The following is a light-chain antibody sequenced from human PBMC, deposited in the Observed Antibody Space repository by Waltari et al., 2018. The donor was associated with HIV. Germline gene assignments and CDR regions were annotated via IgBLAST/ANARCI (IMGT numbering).Light chain of an antibody. J-gene: IGLJ2*01. CDR1: SSNIGSIY. V-gene: IGLV1-47*01. CDR3: AAWDDSLSVVV. CDR2: RNN. Sequence: QSVLTQPPSASGTPGQRVTISCSGSSSNIGSIYVHWYQQLPGTAPKLLIYRNNQRPSGVPDRFSGSKSGTSASLAISGLRSEDEADYYCAAWDDSLSVVVFGGGTKLTVL.